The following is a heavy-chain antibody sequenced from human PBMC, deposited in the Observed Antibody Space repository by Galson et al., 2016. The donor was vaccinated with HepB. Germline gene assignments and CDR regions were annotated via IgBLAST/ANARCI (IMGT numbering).Heavy chain of an antibody. CDR1: GYTFTNYG. Sequence: SVKVSCKASGYTFTNYGITWVRQAPGQGLEWMGWISANNNNTIYAQRLQGRFTMTTDTSTNTAYMELRSLRSDDTALYYCAGGAPPCITGTLCSFDPWGQGTLVTVSS. D-gene: IGHD1-7*01. J-gene: IGHJ5*02. CDR3: AGGAPPCITGTLCSFDP. V-gene: IGHV1-18*01. CDR2: ISANNNNT.